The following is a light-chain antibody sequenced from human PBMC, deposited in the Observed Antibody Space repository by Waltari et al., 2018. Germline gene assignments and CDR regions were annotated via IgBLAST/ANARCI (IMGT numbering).Light chain of an antibody. CDR1: QSVGSY. V-gene: IGKV3-11*01. Sequence: EIVLTQSPASLSLSPGDRATLSCRASQSVGSYLAWYQQKPGQAPRLLIYDASNRATGIPARCSGSGSGTDFTLTISSLEPEDFAVYYCQLRSNWPPLFTFGPGTNVDIK. CDR2: DAS. CDR3: QLRSNWPPLFT. J-gene: IGKJ3*01.